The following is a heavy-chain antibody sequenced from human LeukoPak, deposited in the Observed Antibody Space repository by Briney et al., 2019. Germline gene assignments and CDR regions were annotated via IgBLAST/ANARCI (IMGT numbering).Heavy chain of an antibody. V-gene: IGHV4-59*08. CDR3: AGHHPRNTVDF. CDR2: IYYSGST. D-gene: IGHD2/OR15-2a*01. CDR1: GGSISSYY. J-gene: IGHJ4*02. Sequence: SETLSLTCTVSGGSISSYYWSWIRQPPGKGLEWIGYIYYSGSTNYNPSLKSRVTISLDASKNQFSLKLSSVTAADTAVYYCAGHHPRNTVDFWGQGTLVTVSS.